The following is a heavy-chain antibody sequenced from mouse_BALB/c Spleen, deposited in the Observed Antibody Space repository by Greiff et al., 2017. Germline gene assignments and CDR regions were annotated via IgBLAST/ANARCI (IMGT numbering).Heavy chain of an antibody. CDR2: IYPYNGGT. J-gene: IGHJ3*01. CDR3: ARPPIYYYGSSGFAY. Sequence: EVQVVESGPELVKPGASVKISCKASGYTFTDYNMHWVKQSHGKSLEWIGYIYPYNGGTGYNQKFKSKATLTVDNSSSTAYMELRSLTSEDSAVYYCARPPIYYYGSSGFAYWGQGTLVTVSA. CDR1: GYTFTDYN. V-gene: IGHV1S29*02. D-gene: IGHD1-1*01.